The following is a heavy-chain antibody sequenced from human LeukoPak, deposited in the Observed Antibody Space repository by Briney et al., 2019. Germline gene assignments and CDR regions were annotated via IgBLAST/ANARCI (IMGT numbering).Heavy chain of an antibody. D-gene: IGHD3-9*01. CDR2: ISSDGTTR. CDR3: ASPGDNYAILGLDY. V-gene: IGHV3-74*01. CDR1: GFTLSKYL. Sequence: GGSLRLSRSASGFTLSKYLVHWVRQAPGKGLAWVSRISSDGTTRAYADSVKGRFTISRDSAKNMLYLQMNSLRVEDTAMYYCASPGDNYAILGLDYWGEGTLLTVSS. J-gene: IGHJ4*02.